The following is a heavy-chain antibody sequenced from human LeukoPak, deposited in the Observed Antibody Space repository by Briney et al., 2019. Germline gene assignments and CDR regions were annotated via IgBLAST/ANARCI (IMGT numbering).Heavy chain of an antibody. CDR3: ARDRGIEVAGRGFDY. D-gene: IGHD6-19*01. J-gene: IGHJ4*02. Sequence: GGSLRLSCAASGFTVSSYSMNWVRQAPAKGLEWVSSISSSSSYIYYADSVKGRFTISRDNAKNSLYLQMNSLRAEDRAVYYCARDRGIEVAGRGFDYWGQGTLVTVSS. CDR2: ISSSSSYI. V-gene: IGHV3-21*01. CDR1: GFTVSSYS.